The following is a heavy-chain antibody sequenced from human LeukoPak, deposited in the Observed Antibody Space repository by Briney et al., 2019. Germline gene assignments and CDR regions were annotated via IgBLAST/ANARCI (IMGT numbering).Heavy chain of an antibody. V-gene: IGHV3-21*01. J-gene: IGHJ4*02. D-gene: IGHD3-22*01. CDR3: ARGITYYYDSSGYYYGY. CDR2: ISSSSSYI. Sequence: GGSLRLSCAASGFTFSSYSMNWVRQASGKGLEWVSSISSSSSYIYYADSVKGRFTISRDNAKNSLYLQMNSLRAEDTAVYYCARGITYYYDSSGYYYGYWGQGTLVTVSS. CDR1: GFTFSSYS.